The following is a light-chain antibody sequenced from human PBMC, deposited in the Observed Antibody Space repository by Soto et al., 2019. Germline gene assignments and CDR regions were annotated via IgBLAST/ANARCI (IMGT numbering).Light chain of an antibody. CDR1: SSDVGGYNY. CDR3: SSYTTDSTYV. V-gene: IGLV2-14*01. J-gene: IGLJ1*01. Sequence: QSALTQPASVSGSPGQSITISCTGTSSDVGGYNYVSWYQEHPGKAPKLMIYDVSNRPSGVSNRFSGSKSGSTASLTISGLQAEDEADYYCSSYTTDSTYVFGTGTKLTVL. CDR2: DVS.